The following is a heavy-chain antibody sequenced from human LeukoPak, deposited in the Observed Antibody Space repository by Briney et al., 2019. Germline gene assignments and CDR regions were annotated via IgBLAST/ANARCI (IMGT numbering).Heavy chain of an antibody. D-gene: IGHD4-17*01. CDR2: INHSGSA. CDR1: GGSFSGYY. CDR3: ARGQGTVTTH. J-gene: IGHJ4*02. Sequence: PSETLSLTCAVYGGSFSGYYWSWVRQPPGKGLEWIGEINHSGSANYNPSLKSRVTISLDTSKNQFSLKLSSVTAADTAVYYCARGQGTVTTHWGQGTLVTVSS. V-gene: IGHV4-34*01.